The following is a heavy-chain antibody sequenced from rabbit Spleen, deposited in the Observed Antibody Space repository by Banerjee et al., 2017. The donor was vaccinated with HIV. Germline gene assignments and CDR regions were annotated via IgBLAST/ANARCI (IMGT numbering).Heavy chain of an antibody. CDR1: GLDFSGDSY. CDR3: ARDTSSSFSSYGMDL. D-gene: IGHD1-1*01. CDR2: IDIGSSGFT. J-gene: IGHJ6*01. Sequence: QSLEESGGDLVKHGASLTLTCKASGLDFSGDSYDSYMCWVRQAPGKGLEWIACIDIGSSGFTYFASWAKGRFPISKASSTTVTLQMTSLTAADTATYFCARDTSSSFSSYGMDLWGPGTLVTVS. V-gene: IGHV1S40*01.